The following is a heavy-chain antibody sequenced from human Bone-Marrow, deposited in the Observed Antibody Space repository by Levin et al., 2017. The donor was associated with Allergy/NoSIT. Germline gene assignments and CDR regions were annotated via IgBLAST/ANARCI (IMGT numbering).Heavy chain of an antibody. CDR2: ISYEGSDK. Sequence: GESLKISCAASGFSFSMHGMHWVRQAPGKGLEWVALISYEGSDKWYADSVKGRFTISRDNSRNTLYLETGSLRVEDTAIYFCARDVSFGRSVPSTWIDYWGQGTLVTVSS. J-gene: IGHJ4*02. D-gene: IGHD3-3*01. CDR3: ARDVSFGRSVPSTWIDY. CDR1: GFSFSMHG. V-gene: IGHV3-30*03.